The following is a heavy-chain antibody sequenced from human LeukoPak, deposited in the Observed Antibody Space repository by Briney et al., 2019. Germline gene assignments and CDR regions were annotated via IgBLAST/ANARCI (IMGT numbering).Heavy chain of an antibody. J-gene: IGHJ6*03. V-gene: IGHV1-8*01. D-gene: IGHD5-18*01. CDR3: ARGGHTYGDYYYYYMDV. Sequence: ASVKVSCKASGYTFTSYDINWVRQATGQGLEWMGWMNPNSGNTGYARKFQGRVTMTRNTSISAAYMELSSLRSEDTAVYYCARGGHTYGDYYYYYMDVWGKGATVTVSS. CDR2: MNPNSGNT. CDR1: GYTFTSYD.